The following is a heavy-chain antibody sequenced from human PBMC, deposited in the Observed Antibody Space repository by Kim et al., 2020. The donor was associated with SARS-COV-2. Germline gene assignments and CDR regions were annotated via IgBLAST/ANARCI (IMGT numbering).Heavy chain of an antibody. J-gene: IGHJ4*02. CDR3: AIRRWGPYYDSSGYLDY. D-gene: IGHD3-22*01. Sequence: SEILSLTCTVSGGSISSSSYYWGWIRQPPGKGLEWIGSIYYSGSTYYNPSLKSRVTISVDTSKNQFSLKLSSVTAADTAVYYCAIRRWGPYYDSSGYLDYWGQGTLVTVSS. V-gene: IGHV4-39*01. CDR2: IYYSGST. CDR1: GGSISSSSYY.